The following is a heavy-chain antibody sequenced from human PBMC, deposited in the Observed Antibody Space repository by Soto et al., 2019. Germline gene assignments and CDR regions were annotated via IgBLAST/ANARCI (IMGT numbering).Heavy chain of an antibody. CDR2: IYYSGST. CDR1: GGSISSGDYY. V-gene: IGHV4-30-4*01. D-gene: IGHD5-12*01. Sequence: PSETLSLTCTVSGGSISSGDYYWSWIRQPPGKGLEWIGYIYYSGSTYYNPSLKGRVTISVDTSKNQFSLKLSSVTAADTAVYYCARGEVSISGYCIDYWGQGTPVTVSS. J-gene: IGHJ4*02. CDR3: ARGEVSISGYCIDY.